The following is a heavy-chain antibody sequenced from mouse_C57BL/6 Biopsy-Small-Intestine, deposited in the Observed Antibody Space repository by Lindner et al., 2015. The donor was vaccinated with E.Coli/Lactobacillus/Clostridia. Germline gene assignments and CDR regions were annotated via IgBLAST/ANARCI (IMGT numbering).Heavy chain of an antibody. CDR2: IFPGDGDT. CDR1: GYAFSNSW. Sequence: VQLQESGPELVKPGASVKISCKASGYAFSNSWMNWVKQRPGKGLEWIGRIFPGDGDTDYNGKFKGKAIPTADKSSNTAYIQLSSLTSEDSAVYFCARWAGFYDYFDYWGQGITLTVSS. V-gene: IGHV1-82*01. J-gene: IGHJ2*01. CDR3: ARWAGFYDYFDY. D-gene: IGHD2-3*01.